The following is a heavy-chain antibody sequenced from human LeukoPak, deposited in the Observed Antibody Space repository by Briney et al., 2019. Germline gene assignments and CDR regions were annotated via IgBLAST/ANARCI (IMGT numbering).Heavy chain of an antibody. CDR2: VYHTGST. V-gene: IGHV4-34*01. D-gene: IGHD3-9*01. Sequence: SETLSLTCSVYGGSFTGYYWGWIRQPPGKGLEWIGEVYHTGSTNYIPSLKSRVTISLDTSKNHFSLKLSSVTAADTAVYYCARGWAGHDILTGYPRTYYFDYWGLGTLVTVSS. CDR1: GGSFTGYY. CDR3: ARGWAGHDILTGYPRTYYFDY. J-gene: IGHJ4*02.